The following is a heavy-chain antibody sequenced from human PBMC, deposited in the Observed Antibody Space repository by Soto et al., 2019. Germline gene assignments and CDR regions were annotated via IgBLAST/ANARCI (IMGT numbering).Heavy chain of an antibody. CDR1: GFTFSNYW. D-gene: IGHD3-16*01. Sequence: GGSLRLSXVASGFTFSNYWMHWVRQAPGKGLVWVSRINSDGSTRSYAESVKGRFTISRDNVKNTLYLQMNSLRAEDTAVYYCVTSGGFDHWGQGTLVTVSS. V-gene: IGHV3-74*01. CDR2: INSDGSTR. J-gene: IGHJ5*02. CDR3: VTSGGFDH.